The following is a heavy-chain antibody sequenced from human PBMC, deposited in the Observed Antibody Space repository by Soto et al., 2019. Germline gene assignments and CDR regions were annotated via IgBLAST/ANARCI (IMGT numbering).Heavy chain of an antibody. CDR1: GLTISGKKY. D-gene: IGHD1-1*01. J-gene: IGHJ3*01. Sequence: DVQLVESGGGLIQPGESLRLSCAAFGLTISGKKYVAWVRQAPGKGLEWVSALYDVDGSFYADSVKGRFTTSSDSSKITVYLQMNDLRPDDTAVYYCATWHELEHAYDVWGQVTTVTVAS. CDR2: LYDVDGS. CDR3: ATWHELEHAYDV. V-gene: IGHV3-53*01.